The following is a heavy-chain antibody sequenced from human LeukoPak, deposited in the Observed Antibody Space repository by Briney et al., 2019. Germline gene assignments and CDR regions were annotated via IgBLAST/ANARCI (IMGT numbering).Heavy chain of an antibody. CDR2: IPTNGGAA. V-gene: IGHV3-64D*09. D-gene: IGHD3-22*01. CDR1: GFTFSSYA. J-gene: IGHJ4*02. Sequence: PGGSLRLSCSASGFTFSSYAMHWVRQAPGRGLEYVSGIPTNGGAADYADSVKGRFTIHRDISKNTLYLHLSSLRPEDTAVYYCVRGLYYDGSGYFPYWGQGTLVTVSS. CDR3: VRGLYYDGSGYFPY.